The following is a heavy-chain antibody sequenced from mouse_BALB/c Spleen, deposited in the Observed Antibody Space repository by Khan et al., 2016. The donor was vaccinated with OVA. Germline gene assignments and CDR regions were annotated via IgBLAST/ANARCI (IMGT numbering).Heavy chain of an antibody. J-gene: IGHJ1*01. CDR2: ISSGSSTI. V-gene: IGHV5-17*02. CDR1: GFTLSSFG. CDR3: ARSGGNFHWYFDV. D-gene: IGHD2-1*01. Sequence: EVKLLESGGGLVQPGGSRKLSCVASGFTLSSFGMHWVRQAPMKGLEWVAYISSGSSTIYYVDTVKGRFTISRDNPTNTLFLQMTSLRSEDTAMYYCARSGGNFHWYFDVWGAGTSVTVSS.